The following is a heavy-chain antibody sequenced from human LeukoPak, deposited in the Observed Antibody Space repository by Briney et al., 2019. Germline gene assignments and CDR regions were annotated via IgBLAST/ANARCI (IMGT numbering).Heavy chain of an antibody. CDR3: ARGGYYDSSGYSDY. CDR2: IYYSGST. J-gene: IGHJ4*02. D-gene: IGHD3-22*01. Sequence: SSETLSLTCTVSGGSISSSSYYWGWIRQPPGKGLEWIGSIYYSGSTYYNPSLKSRVTISVDTSKNQFSLKLSSVTAADTAVYYCARGGYYDSSGYSDYWGQGTLVTVSS. V-gene: IGHV4-39*07. CDR1: GGSISSSSYY.